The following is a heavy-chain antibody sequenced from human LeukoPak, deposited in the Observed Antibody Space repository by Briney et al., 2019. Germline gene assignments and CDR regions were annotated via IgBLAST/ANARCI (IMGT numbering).Heavy chain of an antibody. CDR2: VYHSGST. CDR3: ARQLKVGTFEAFDI. V-gene: IGHV4-38-2*01. CDR1: GYSISSGYY. D-gene: IGHD1-26*01. Sequence: SETLSLTCAVSGYSISSGYYWGWIRQPPGKGLEWIGSVYHSGSTYYNPSLKSRVTISVDTSKNQFSLKLSSVTAADTAVYYCARQLKVGTFEAFDIWGQGTMVTVSS. J-gene: IGHJ3*02.